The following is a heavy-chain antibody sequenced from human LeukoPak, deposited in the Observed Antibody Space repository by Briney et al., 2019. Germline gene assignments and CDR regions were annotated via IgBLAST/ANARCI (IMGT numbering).Heavy chain of an antibody. CDR2: IYYSGST. D-gene: IGHD3-3*01. CDR1: GGPISCSSYY. CDR3: ARRITIFGVVITAHFDY. V-gene: IGHV4-39*01. J-gene: IGHJ4*02. Sequence: SETLSLTCTVSGGPISCSSYYWGWIRQPPGKGLERIGSIYYSGSTYYNPSLKSRVTISVDTSKNQFSLKLSSVTAADTAVYYCARRITIFGVVITAHFDYWGQGTLVTVSS.